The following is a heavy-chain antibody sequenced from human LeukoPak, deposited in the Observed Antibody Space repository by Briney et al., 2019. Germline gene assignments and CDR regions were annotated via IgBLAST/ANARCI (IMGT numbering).Heavy chain of an antibody. CDR3: ARDPHALRSNYDSSGSGGMDV. CDR1: GYTFTSYY. D-gene: IGHD3-22*01. Sequence: GASVKVSCKASGYTFTSYYMHWVRQAPGQGLEWMGIINPSGGSTSYAQKFQGRVTMTRDTSTSTVYMELSSLRSEDTAVYYCARDPHALRSNYDSSGSGGMDVWGQGTTVTVSS. J-gene: IGHJ6*02. V-gene: IGHV1-46*01. CDR2: INPSGGST.